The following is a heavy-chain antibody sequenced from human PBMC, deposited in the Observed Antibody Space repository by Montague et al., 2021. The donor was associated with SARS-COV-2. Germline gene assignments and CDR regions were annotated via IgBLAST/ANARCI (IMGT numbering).Heavy chain of an antibody. CDR3: ARLYGPSFDY. J-gene: IGHJ4*02. Sequence: YNPSLKSRVTISVDTSNDQFSLKMNSVTAADTAVYFCARLYGPSFDYWGQGTLVTGS. D-gene: IGHD4-17*01. V-gene: IGHV4-39*01.